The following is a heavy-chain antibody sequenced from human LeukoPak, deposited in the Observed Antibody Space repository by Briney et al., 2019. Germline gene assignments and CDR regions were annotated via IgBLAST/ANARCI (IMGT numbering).Heavy chain of an antibody. V-gene: IGHV4-4*07. Sequence: SETLSLTCTVSGGSISSYYWSWIRQPAGKGLEWIGRIYPSGSTNYNPSLKSRVTMSVDTSKNQFSLKLSSVTAADTAVYYCARFSLKYSTSSDAFHIWGQGTMVTVSS. J-gene: IGHJ3*02. D-gene: IGHD6-6*01. CDR1: GGSISSYY. CDR3: ARFSLKYSTSSDAFHI. CDR2: IYPSGST.